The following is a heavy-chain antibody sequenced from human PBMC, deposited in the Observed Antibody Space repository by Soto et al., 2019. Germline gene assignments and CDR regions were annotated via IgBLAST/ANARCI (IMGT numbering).Heavy chain of an antibody. CDR1: GFTFSSYA. J-gene: IGHJ5*02. Sequence: EVQLLESGGGLVQPGGSLRLSCAASGFTFSSYAMSWVRQAPGKGLEWVSAISGSGGSTNYADSVKGRFTISRDNSKNTLYLQTNSLRAEDTAGDYCAKDGRELLRGFDTWGQATLVTVTS. CDR3: AKDGRELLRGFDT. D-gene: IGHD1-26*01. V-gene: IGHV3-23*01. CDR2: ISGSGGST.